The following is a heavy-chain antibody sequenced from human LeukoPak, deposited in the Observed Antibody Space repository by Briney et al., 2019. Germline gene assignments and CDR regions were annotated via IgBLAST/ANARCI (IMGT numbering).Heavy chain of an antibody. D-gene: IGHD5-18*01. J-gene: IGHJ4*02. CDR1: GFSFNTYG. CDR3: AKDPDTAMGLVDY. Sequence: GGSLRLSCAASGFSFNTYGMHWVRQAPGKGLEWVAVISYDGSNKYYADSVKGRFTISRDNSKNTLYLQMNSLRAEDTAVYYCAKDPDTAMGLVDYWGQGTLVTVSS. CDR2: ISYDGSNK. V-gene: IGHV3-30*18.